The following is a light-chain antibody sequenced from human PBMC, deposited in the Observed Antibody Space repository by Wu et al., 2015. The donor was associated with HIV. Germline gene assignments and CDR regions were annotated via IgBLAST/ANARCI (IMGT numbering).Light chain of an antibody. CDR2: GAS. CDR3: QQSFTSFWT. V-gene: IGKV1-39*01. Sequence: DIQMTQSPSSLSASVGDRVTITCRASKTISSYLNWYQQKPGKAPKLLIYGASSLQSGVPSRFSGSGSGTDHNLTISSLQPEDCASYYCQQSFTSFWTFGQGTKVNIK. CDR1: KTISSY. J-gene: IGKJ1*01.